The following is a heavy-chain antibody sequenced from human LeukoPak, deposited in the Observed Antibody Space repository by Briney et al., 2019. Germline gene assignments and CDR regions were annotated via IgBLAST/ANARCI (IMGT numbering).Heavy chain of an antibody. CDR1: DDSITIYY. CDR3: ARSKDILTGYCFDY. CDR2: IDHTGST. D-gene: IGHD3-9*01. V-gene: IGHV4-59*01. Sequence: SETLSLTCTVSDDSITIYYWTWIRQPPGKGLEWIGYIDHTGSTNYNPSLNSRVTISRDTSKSQFSLKLTSVTAADTAVYYCARSKDILTGYCFDYWGQGTLVTVSS. J-gene: IGHJ4*02.